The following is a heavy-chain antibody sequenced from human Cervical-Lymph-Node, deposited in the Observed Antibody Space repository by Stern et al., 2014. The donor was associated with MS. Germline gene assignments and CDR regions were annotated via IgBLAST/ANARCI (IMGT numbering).Heavy chain of an antibody. D-gene: IGHD1-14*01. CDR3: ARQTTAWASDV. Sequence: EVQLEESGAELIRPGESLKISCKGSGFKFSIYWIAWVRQMPGKGLEWMGIIYPVDSETSYSPSFQGQVTMSADKSTSTAYLQWSSLNASDTAMYFCARQTTAWASDVWGQGTLVTVSS. CDR1: GFKFSIYW. CDR2: IYPVDSET. J-gene: IGHJ4*02. V-gene: IGHV5-51*01.